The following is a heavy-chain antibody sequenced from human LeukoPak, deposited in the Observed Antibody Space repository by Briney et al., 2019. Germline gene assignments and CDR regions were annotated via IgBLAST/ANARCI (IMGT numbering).Heavy chain of an antibody. J-gene: IGHJ6*03. CDR3: ARGAGYDFWSGYGYYMDV. Sequence: SETLSLTCAVYGGSFSGYYWSWIRQPPGKGLEWIGEINHSGSTNYNPSLKSQVTISVDTSKNQFSLKLSSVTAADTAVYYCARGAGYDFWSGYGYYMDVWGKGTTVTVSS. CDR2: INHSGST. D-gene: IGHD3-3*01. V-gene: IGHV4-34*01. CDR1: GGSFSGYY.